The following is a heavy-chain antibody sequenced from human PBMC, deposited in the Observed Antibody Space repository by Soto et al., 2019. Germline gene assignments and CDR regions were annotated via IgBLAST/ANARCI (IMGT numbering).Heavy chain of an antibody. CDR1: GFTFNLYW. CDR3: ARDNWTSY. Sequence: EVHLVESGGGLVQPGGSLRLSCAASGFTFNLYWMHWVRQAPGKGLVWVSRINPDGSSTTYADSVKGRFPISRDNSKNTVYLQMNGLGAEDTAICFWARDNWTSYCGQGALVTVSS. D-gene: IGHD1-20*01. CDR2: INPDGSST. V-gene: IGHV3-74*01. J-gene: IGHJ4*02.